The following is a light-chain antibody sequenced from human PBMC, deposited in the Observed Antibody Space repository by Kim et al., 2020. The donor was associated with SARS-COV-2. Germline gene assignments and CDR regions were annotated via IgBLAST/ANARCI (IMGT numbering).Light chain of an antibody. CDR1: QSISSY. Sequence: DIQMTQSPSSLSASVGDRVTITCRASQSISSYLNWYQQKPGKAPTLLIYAASSLQGGVPARCSGSGSGTDFTLTISSLQPEDFATYYCAKSYSTAHSLGKEPKLEI. CDR2: AAS. V-gene: IGKV1-39*01. J-gene: IGKJ2*01. CDR3: AKSYSTAHS.